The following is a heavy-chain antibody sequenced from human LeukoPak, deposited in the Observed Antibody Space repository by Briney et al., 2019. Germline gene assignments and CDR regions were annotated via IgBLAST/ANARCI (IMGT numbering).Heavy chain of an antibody. D-gene: IGHD3-9*01. CDR2: MNPNSGNT. J-gene: IGHJ4*02. CDR3: TRLHYILTGYHDF. V-gene: IGHV1-8*01. Sequence: ASVKVSCKASGYTFTSYDINWVRQATGQGLEWMGWMNPNSGNTGYAQKFQGRVTMTRNTSISTAYMELSRLRSADTAVYYVTRLHYILTGYHDFWGKGNLVTVSS. CDR1: GYTFTSYD.